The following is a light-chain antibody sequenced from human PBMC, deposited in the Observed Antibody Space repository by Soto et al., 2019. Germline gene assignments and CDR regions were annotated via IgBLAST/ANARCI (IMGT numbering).Light chain of an antibody. CDR3: QQYTTSLLT. CDR1: QTISNSY. CDR2: GAS. Sequence: EVVLTQSPGTLSLSPGEGATLSCRASQTISNSYLAWYQQTPGQAPRLLIYGASNRATGIPDRFTGSGSGTDFTLTISRLEPEDFAVYYCQQYTTSLLTFGGGTKVEIK. J-gene: IGKJ4*01. V-gene: IGKV3-20*01.